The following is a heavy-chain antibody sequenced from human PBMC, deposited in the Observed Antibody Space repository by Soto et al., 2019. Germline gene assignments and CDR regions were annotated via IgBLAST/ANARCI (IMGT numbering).Heavy chain of an antibody. CDR3: ARRDCRDGVCPFDY. CDR2: ISSSGRNK. V-gene: IGHV3-21*02. Sequence: EVQLVESGGGLVKPGGSLRLSCGASGFTFSGASMSWVRQAPGSGLEWVSSISSSGRNKYYADSVEGRFTVSRDNAENSLSLQMAGLNADDSAVYYCARRDCRDGVCPFDYWGQGALVIVSS. D-gene: IGHD2-8*02. J-gene: IGHJ4*02. CDR1: GFTFSGAS.